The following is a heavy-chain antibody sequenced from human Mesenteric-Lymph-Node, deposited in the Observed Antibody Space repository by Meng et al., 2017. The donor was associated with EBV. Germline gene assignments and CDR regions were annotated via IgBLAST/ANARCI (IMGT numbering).Heavy chain of an antibody. CDR2: INHSGST. V-gene: IGHV4-34*01. CDR1: GGSFSGYY. J-gene: IGHJ4*02. Sequence: QLPLQPWGAGLLKPSETLSLTCAVYGGSFSGYYWSWIRQPPGKGLEWIGEINHSGSTNYNPSLKSRVTISVDTSKNQFSLKLSSVTAADTAVYYCARGEKGPIDYWGQGTLVTVSS. CDR3: ARGEKGPIDY.